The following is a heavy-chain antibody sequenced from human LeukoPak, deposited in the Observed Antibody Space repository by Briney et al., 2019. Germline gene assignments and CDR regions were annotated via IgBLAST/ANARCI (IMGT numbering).Heavy chain of an antibody. CDR3: GRDAPASVSYFDY. CDR2: IHSSGST. J-gene: IGHJ4*02. Sequence: SETLSLTCTVSGGSISSYYWSWIRQPAGKGLEWIGRIHSSGSTNYNPSLKSRVTISADTSKNQFSLKLSSVTAADTAVYYCGRDAPASVSYFDYWGQGSLVTVSS. CDR1: GGSISSYY. D-gene: IGHD2-8*01. V-gene: IGHV4-4*07.